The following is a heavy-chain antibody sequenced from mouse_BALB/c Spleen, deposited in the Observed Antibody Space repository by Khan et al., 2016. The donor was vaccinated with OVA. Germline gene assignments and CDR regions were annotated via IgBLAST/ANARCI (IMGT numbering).Heavy chain of an antibody. CDR1: GYTFTTAG. V-gene: IGHV9-4*02. D-gene: IGHD2-5*01. CDR2: INTHSGVP. Sequence: QIQLVQSGPELKKPGETVRISCKASGYTFTTAGIQWVQKMPGKGLKWIGWINTHSGVPKYAEDFKGRFAFSLEISVNTAYLQITNLKHEDTATYFCARGAATYYRNGGGTMEYWGQGTSVTVSS. CDR3: ARGAATYYRNGGGTMEY. J-gene: IGHJ4*01.